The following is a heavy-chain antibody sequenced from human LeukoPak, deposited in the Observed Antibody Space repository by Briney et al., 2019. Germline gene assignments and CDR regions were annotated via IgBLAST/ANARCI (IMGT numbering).Heavy chain of an antibody. Sequence: PGGSLRLSCAASGFTVSSNYMSWVRRAPGKGLEWVSVIYSGGSTYYADSVKGRFTISRDNSKNTLYLQMNSLRAEDTAVYYCARFGARGAFDIWGQGTMVTVSS. V-gene: IGHV3-53*01. CDR1: GFTVSSNY. J-gene: IGHJ3*02. D-gene: IGHD3-10*01. CDR3: ARFGARGAFDI. CDR2: IYSGGST.